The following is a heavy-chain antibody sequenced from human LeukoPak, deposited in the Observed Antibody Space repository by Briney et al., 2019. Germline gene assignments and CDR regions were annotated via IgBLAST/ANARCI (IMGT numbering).Heavy chain of an antibody. CDR2: MNPNSGNT. CDR3: AKILESVWLAQDHVSFDS. CDR1: GYTFTSYD. J-gene: IGHJ4*02. D-gene: IGHD6-19*01. Sequence: ASVKVSCKASGYTFTSYDINWVRQATGQGLEWMGWMNPNSGNTGYAQNFQGRVTMTRNTSMSTAYMELSSLRSEDTAVYYCAKILESVWLAQDHVSFDSWGQGTLVIVSS. V-gene: IGHV1-8*01.